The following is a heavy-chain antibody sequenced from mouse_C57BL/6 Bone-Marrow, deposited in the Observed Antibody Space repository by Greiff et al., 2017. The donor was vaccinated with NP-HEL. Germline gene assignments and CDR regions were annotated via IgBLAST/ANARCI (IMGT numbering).Heavy chain of an antibody. CDR2: IDPSDSYT. CDR3: ARGGGYGVDY. J-gene: IGHJ2*01. Sequence: QVQLQQPGAELVKPGASVKLSCKASGYTFTSYWMQWVKQRPGQGLEWIGEIDPSDSYTNYNQQFKGKATLTVDTSSSTAYMQLSRRTSEDAAVYYCARGGGYGVDYWGQGTTLTVSS. D-gene: IGHD2-2*01. CDR1: GYTFTSYW. V-gene: IGHV1-50*01.